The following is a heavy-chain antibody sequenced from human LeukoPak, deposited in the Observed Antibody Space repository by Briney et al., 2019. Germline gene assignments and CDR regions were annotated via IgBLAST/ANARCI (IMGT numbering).Heavy chain of an antibody. D-gene: IGHD3-3*01. CDR2: IYYSGST. Sequence: SETLSLTCTVSVGSISSSSYYWGWIRQPPGKGLEWIGRIYYSGSTYYNPSLKSRVTISVDTSKNQFALKLSSVTAADTAVYYCARHFSPRRRGYDFWSGYQGYYYMDVWGKGTTVTVSS. CDR3: ARHFSPRRRGYDFWSGYQGYYYMDV. CDR1: VGSISSSSYY. J-gene: IGHJ6*03. V-gene: IGHV4-39*01.